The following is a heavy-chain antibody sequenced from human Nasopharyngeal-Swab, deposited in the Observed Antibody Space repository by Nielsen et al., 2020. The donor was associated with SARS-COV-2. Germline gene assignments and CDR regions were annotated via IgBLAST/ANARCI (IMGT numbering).Heavy chain of an antibody. CDR1: GYTFTSYA. CDR2: ITPIFGTA. Sequence: SVKVSCKASGYTFTSYAMHWVRQAPGQRLEWMGGITPIFGTANYAQKFQGRVTITADKSTSTAYMELSSLRSEDTAVYYCARGDTIFGKGSYDAFDTWGQGTMVTVSS. V-gene: IGHV1-69*06. J-gene: IGHJ3*02. CDR3: ARGDTIFGKGSYDAFDT. D-gene: IGHD3-3*01.